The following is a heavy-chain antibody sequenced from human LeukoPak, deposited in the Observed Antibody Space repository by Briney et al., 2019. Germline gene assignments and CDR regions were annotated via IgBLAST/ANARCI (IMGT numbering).Heavy chain of an antibody. J-gene: IGHJ4*02. CDR1: GCTFSSYA. D-gene: IGHD6-6*01. Sequence: GASVKVSCKASGCTFSSYAISWVRQAPGQGLEWMGGIIPIFGTANYAQKFQGRVTITTDESTSTAYMELSSLRSEDTAVYYCASLEGYSSSSFDYWGQGTLVTVSS. V-gene: IGHV1-69*05. CDR3: ASLEGYSSSSFDY. CDR2: IIPIFGTA.